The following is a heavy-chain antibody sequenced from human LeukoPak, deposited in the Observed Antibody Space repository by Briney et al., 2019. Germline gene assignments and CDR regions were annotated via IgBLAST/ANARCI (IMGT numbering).Heavy chain of an antibody. CDR1: GGSISSSSYY. D-gene: IGHD3-10*01. J-gene: IGHJ6*02. CDR2: IYYSGST. CDR3: ARPGAMVWGVPFSYYYGMDV. V-gene: IGHV4-39*01. Sequence: PSETLSLTCTVSGGSISSSSYYWGWIRQPPGKGLEWIGSIYYSGSTYYNPSLKSRVTISVDTSKDQFSLKLSSVTAADTAVYYCARPGAMVWGVPFSYYYGMDVWGQGTTVTVSS.